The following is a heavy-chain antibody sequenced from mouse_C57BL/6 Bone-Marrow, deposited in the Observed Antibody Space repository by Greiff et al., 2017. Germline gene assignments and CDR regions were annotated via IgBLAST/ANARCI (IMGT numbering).Heavy chain of an antibody. D-gene: IGHD2-2*01. J-gene: IGHJ3*01. Sequence: EVHRVESGGGLVKPGESLKLSCASNEYDFPSHAMSWVRKTPEKRLELVAAITSDGGSTYYPDTMERRFIISRDNTKKTLYLQMSSLRSEDTALYKCASLCVGYEEGWFAYWGQGTLVTVTA. V-gene: IGHV5-2*01. CDR1: EYDFPSHA. CDR3: ASLCVGYEEGWFAY. CDR2: ITSDGGST.